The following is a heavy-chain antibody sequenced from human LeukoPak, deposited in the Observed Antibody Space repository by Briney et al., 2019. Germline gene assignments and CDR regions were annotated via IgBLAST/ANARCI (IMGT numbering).Heavy chain of an antibody. V-gene: IGHV3-23*01. CDR1: GFTFSSYA. CDR2: ISGSGGST. D-gene: IGHD3-22*01. Sequence: GGSLRLSCAASGFTFSSYAMSWVRQAPGKGLEWVSAISGSGGSTYYADSVKGRFTISGDNSKNTLYLQMNSLRAEDTAVYYCAKDQTTMIVVVIHYFDYWGQGTLVTVSS. CDR3: AKDQTTMIVVVIHYFDY. J-gene: IGHJ4*02.